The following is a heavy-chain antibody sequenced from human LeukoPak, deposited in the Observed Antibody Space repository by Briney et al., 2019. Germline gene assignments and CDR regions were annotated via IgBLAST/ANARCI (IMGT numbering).Heavy chain of an antibody. J-gene: IGHJ4*02. V-gene: IGHV3-48*04. CDR1: GFTFSSYS. Sequence: GGSLRLSCAASGFTFSSYSMNWVRQAPGKGLEWVSYISSSSSTIYYADSVKGRFTISRDNAKNSLYLQMTSLRAEDTAVYYCARVPREMIVVVITPDYWGQGTLVTVSS. D-gene: IGHD3-22*01. CDR3: ARVPREMIVVVITPDY. CDR2: ISSSSSTI.